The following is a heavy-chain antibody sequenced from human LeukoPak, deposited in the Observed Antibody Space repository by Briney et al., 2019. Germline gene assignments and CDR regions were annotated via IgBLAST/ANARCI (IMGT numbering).Heavy chain of an antibody. J-gene: IGHJ4*02. Sequence: SVKVSCEASGGTFSSYAISWVRRAPGQGLEWMGRIIPIFGTANYAQKFQGRVTITTDESTSTAYMELSSLRSEDTAVYYCAREIQGTPPYYFDYWGQGTLVTVSS. V-gene: IGHV1-69*05. CDR2: IIPIFGTA. D-gene: IGHD1-1*01. CDR1: GGTFSSYA. CDR3: AREIQGTPPYYFDY.